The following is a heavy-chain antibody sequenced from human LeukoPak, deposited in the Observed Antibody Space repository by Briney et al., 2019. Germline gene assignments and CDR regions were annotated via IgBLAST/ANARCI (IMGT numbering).Heavy chain of an antibody. J-gene: IGHJ4*02. Sequence: PSETLSLTCTVSGGSMTAGDYYWGWVRQPPGTGLQWIATSYQGASLKSRVTISLDTSKNQFSLRLTSVTAADTAVYYCAKSGYSYPYYFDYWGQGTLVTVSS. V-gene: IGHV4-61*05. CDR2: S. D-gene: IGHD5-18*01. CDR3: AKSGYSYPYYFDY. CDR1: GGSMTAGDYY.